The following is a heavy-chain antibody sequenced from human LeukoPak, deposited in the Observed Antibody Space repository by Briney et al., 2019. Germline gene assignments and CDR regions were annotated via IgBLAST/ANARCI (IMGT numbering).Heavy chain of an antibody. J-gene: IGHJ4*02. CDR1: GFTFSSYA. D-gene: IGHD6-19*01. V-gene: IGHV3-23*01. CDR2: ISGSGGST. Sequence: PGGSLRLSCAASGFTFSSYAMSWVRQAPGKGLEWVSAISGSGGSTYYADSVKGRFTISRDNAKNSLYLQMNSLRAEDTALYYCARQTGYSSGWYDYWGQGTLVTVSS. CDR3: ARQTGYSSGWYDY.